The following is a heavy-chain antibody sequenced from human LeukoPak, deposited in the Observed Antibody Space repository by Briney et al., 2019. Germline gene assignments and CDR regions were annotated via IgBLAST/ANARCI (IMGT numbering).Heavy chain of an antibody. CDR2: VSVSGGST. Sequence: GGSLRLSCAASGFTFSSYAMSWVRQAPGKGLEWVSGVSVSGGSTYYADSVKGRFTISRDNSKNTLYLQMNSLRAEDTAVYYCAKDQRGLDALDIWGQGTMVTVSS. CDR3: AKDQRGLDALDI. J-gene: IGHJ3*02. CDR1: GFTFSSYA. D-gene: IGHD5/OR15-5a*01. V-gene: IGHV3-23*01.